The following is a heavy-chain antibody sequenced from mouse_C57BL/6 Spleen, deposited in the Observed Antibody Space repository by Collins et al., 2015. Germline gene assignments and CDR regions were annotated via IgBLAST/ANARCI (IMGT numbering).Heavy chain of an antibody. D-gene: IGHD2-1*01. J-gene: IGHJ2*01. CDR2: INPSNGGT. CDR1: GYTFTSYW. CDR3: ARFPLYRRYFDY. V-gene: IGHV1-53*01. Sequence: QVQLQQPGTELVKPGASVKLSCKASGYTFTSYWTHWVKQRPGQGLEWIGNINPSNGGTNYNEKFKSKATLTVDKSSSTAYMQLSSLTSEDSAVYYCARFPLYRRYFDYWGQGTTLTVSS.